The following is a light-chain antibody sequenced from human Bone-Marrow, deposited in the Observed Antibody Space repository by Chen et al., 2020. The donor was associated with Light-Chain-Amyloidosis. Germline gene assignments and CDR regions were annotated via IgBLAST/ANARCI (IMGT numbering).Light chain of an antibody. Sequence: SYVLTQPSSVSVAPGQTATIACGGNNIGSTSVHWYQQTPGHAPLLVLYDESDLPSGIPERLSGSNSGNTATMTISRVEAGDEADYYCQVWDRSSDRPVFGGGTKLTVL. V-gene: IGLV3-21*02. CDR3: QVWDRSSDRPV. CDR1: NIGSTS. J-gene: IGLJ3*02. CDR2: DES.